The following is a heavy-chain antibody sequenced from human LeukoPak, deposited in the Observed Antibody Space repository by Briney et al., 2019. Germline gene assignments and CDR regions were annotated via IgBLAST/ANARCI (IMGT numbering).Heavy chain of an antibody. CDR3: ARVGFYDFWSGFKYFDY. J-gene: IGHJ4*02. D-gene: IGHD3-3*01. CDR1: GYTFTGYY. V-gene: IGHV1-18*04. Sequence: ASVKVSCKASGYTFTGYYMHWVRQAPGQGLEWMGWISAYNANTNYAQKVQGRVTMTTDTSTTTAYMELRSLRSDDTAVYYCARVGFYDFWSGFKYFDYWGQGTLVTVSS. CDR2: ISAYNANT.